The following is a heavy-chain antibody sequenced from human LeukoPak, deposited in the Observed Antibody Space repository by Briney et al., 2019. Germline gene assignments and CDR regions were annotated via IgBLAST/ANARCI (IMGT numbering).Heavy chain of an antibody. CDR1: GYTFTDYY. J-gene: IGHJ4*02. CDR3: ATGPGGGGGYYFDY. D-gene: IGHD2-15*01. V-gene: IGHV1-69-2*01. Sequence: ASVKVSCKVSGYTFTDYYMHWVQQAPGKGLEWMGLVDPEDGETIYAEKFQGRVTITADTSKDTAYMELSSLRSEDTAVYYCATGPGGGGGYYFDYWGQGTLVTVSS. CDR2: VDPEDGET.